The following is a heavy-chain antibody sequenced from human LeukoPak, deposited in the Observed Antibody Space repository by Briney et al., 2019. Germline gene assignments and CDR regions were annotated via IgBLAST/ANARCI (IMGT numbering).Heavy chain of an antibody. V-gene: IGHV4-61*03. CDR2: IYYSGST. CDR3: ARSQNYYGSGDY. J-gene: IGHJ4*02. D-gene: IGHD3-10*01. CDR1: GGSFSSGSYY. Sequence: SETLSLTCTVSGGSFSSGSYYWSWIRQPPGKGLEWIGYIYYSGSTNYNPSLKSRVTISIDTSRNHSSVKLSSVTAADTAVYYCARSQNYYGSGDYWSQGTLVTVSS.